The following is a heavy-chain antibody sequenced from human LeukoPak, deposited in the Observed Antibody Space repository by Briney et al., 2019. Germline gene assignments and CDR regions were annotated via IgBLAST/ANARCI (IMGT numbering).Heavy chain of an antibody. Sequence: AGGSLRLSCAASGFTFSDHYMDWVRQAPGKGLEWVGRARDTANSYSTEHAGSVKGRFTVSRDESHNSLYLQMNSLKTEDTAVYFCARGARGVAGDYRYGVDVWGQGTTVTVSS. CDR1: GFTFSDHY. J-gene: IGHJ6*02. CDR2: ARDTANSYST. CDR3: ARGARGVAGDYRYGVDV. V-gene: IGHV3-72*01. D-gene: IGHD6-19*01.